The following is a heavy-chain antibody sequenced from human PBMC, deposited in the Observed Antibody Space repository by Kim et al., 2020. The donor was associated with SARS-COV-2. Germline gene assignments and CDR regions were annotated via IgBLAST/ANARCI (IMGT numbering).Heavy chain of an antibody. Sequence: GGSLRLSCAASGFTFSSYWMSWVRQAPGKGLEWVANIKQDGSEKYYVDSVKGRFTISRDNAKNSLYLQMNSLRAEDTAVYYCARDRLSIAARLMTIFDYWGQGTLVTVSS. J-gene: IGHJ4*02. D-gene: IGHD6-6*01. CDR1: GFTFSSYW. CDR3: ARDRLSIAARLMTIFDY. CDR2: IKQDGSEK. V-gene: IGHV3-7*01.